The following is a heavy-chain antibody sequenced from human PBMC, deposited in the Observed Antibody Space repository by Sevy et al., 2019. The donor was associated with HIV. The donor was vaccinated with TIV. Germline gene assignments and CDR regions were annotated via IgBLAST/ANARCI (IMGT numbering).Heavy chain of an antibody. CDR3: AREGHSSGRAGIFNI. CDR2: NSFDGTTD. D-gene: IGHD3-22*01. J-gene: IGHJ3*02. CDR1: EFIFRASV. Sequence: GGSLRLSCVVSEFIFRASVMHWVRQAPGKGLEWVALNSFDGTTDFNGDSMKGRFTVSRDNSKNTPYLQMNILRDDDTALYYCAREGHSSGRAGIFNIWGPGTMVTVSS. V-gene: IGHV3-30*04.